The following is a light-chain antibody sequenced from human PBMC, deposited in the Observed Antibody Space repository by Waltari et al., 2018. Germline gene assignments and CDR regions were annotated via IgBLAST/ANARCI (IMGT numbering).Light chain of an antibody. CDR2: DVS. CDR3: SSYTSSGPWV. CDR1: SSDVGGYNY. V-gene: IGLV2-14*03. Sequence: QSALTQPASVSGSPGQSITISCTGTSSDVGGYNYVSWYQQHPGKAPKLMIYDVSNRPSGVSNRFSGSKSGNTASLTISGLQAEDEADYYCSSYTSSGPWVFGGGTKLTVL. J-gene: IGLJ3*02.